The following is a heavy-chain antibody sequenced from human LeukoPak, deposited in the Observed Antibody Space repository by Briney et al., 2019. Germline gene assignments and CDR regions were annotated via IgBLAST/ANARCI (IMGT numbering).Heavy chain of an antibody. V-gene: IGHV4-59*01. J-gene: IGHJ4*02. CDR2: IYYSGST. D-gene: IGHD2-2*01. Sequence: SETLSLTCTVSGGSISSYYWSWIRQPPGKGLEWIGYIYYSGSTNYNPSLKSRVTISVDTSKNQFSLKLSSVTATDTAVYYCATGEYQLLAHYFDYWGQGTLVTVSS. CDR3: ATGEYQLLAHYFDY. CDR1: GGSISSYY.